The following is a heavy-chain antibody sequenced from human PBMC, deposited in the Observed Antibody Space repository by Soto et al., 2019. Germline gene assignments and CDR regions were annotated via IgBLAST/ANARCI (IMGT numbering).Heavy chain of an antibody. V-gene: IGHV3-23*01. CDR2: ISGRGDRT. Sequence: EVQLLESGGGLVQPGGSLRRSCAASGITISNYPMSWVRQAPGKGLDWVSGISGRGDRTYYRYSAKGRFTISKDISKNSLPLKLDSLGVEDTAVYFCVKDDGGYPSTAPHWGQGTLVTVSS. D-gene: IGHD3-22*01. J-gene: IGHJ4*02. CDR3: VKDDGGYPSTAPH. CDR1: GITISNYP.